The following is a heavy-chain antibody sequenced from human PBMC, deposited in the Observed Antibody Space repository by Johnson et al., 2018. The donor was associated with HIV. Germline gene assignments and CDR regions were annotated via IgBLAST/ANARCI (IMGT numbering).Heavy chain of an antibody. CDR1: GFTFDDYA. CDR3: AKVLLPQDAFDI. Sequence: LVESGGGLVQPGRSLRLSCAASGFTFDDYAMHWVRQAPGKGLEWVSGISWNSGSIGYADSVKGRFTISRDNAKNSLYLQMNSLRAEDTALYYCAKVLLPQDAFDIWGQGTMVTVSS. D-gene: IGHD2/OR15-2a*01. J-gene: IGHJ3*02. CDR2: ISWNSGSI. V-gene: IGHV3-9*01.